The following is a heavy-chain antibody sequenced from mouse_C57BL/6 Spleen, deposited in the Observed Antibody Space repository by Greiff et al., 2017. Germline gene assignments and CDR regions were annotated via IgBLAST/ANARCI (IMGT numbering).Heavy chain of an antibody. Sequence: VQLQQSGPELVKPGASVKMSCKASGYTFTDYYMHWVKQKPGKGLEWIGEIYPGSGNTYYNEKFKGKATLTADTSSSTAYMQLNSLTSEDSAVYFCARDGNYLYYYAMGYWGQGASVTVSS. CDR1: YTFTDYYM. V-gene: IGHV1-83*01. D-gene: IGHD2-1*01. J-gene: IGHJ4*01. CDR3: RDGNYLYYYAMGY. CDR2: YPGSGNTY.